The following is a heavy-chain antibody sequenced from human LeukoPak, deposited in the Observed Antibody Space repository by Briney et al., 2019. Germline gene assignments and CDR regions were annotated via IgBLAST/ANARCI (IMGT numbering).Heavy chain of an antibody. CDR2: INHSGST. Sequence: PSETLSLTCAVYGGSFSGYYWSWIRQPPGKGLEWIGEINHSGSTNYNPSLKSRVTISVDTSKNQFSLKLSSVTAADTAVYYCARHLRYTIVVVVAARVGFDPWGQGTLVTVSS. CDR3: ARHLRYTIVVVVAARVGFDP. J-gene: IGHJ5*02. CDR1: GGSFSGYY. V-gene: IGHV4-34*01. D-gene: IGHD2-15*01.